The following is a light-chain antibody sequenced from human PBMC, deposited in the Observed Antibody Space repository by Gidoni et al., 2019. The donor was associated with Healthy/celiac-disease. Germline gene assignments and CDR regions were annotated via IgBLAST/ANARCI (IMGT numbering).Light chain of an antibody. J-gene: IGKJ1*01. Sequence: DIQMTQSPSTLSASVGDRVTITCRASQRISSWLAWYQQKPGKAPKLLIYKASSLESGVPSRFSGSGSGTEFTLTISSLQPDDFATYYCQQYNSYCTWTFGQGTKVEIK. CDR1: QRISSW. V-gene: IGKV1-5*03. CDR2: KAS. CDR3: QQYNSYCTWT.